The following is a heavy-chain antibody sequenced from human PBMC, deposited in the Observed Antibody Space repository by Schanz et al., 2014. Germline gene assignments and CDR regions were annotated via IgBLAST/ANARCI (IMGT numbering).Heavy chain of an antibody. CDR2: ISDSGDST. V-gene: IGHV3-11*01. Sequence: QVQLVDSGGGLVKPGGSLRLSCAASGFTFSDYYMTWIRQAPGKGLEWVSDISDSGDSTHYADSVKGRFTISRDNAKNSLCLQMNRLSAEDTAVYYCAKVAPAATYLDSWGLGTLVTVSS. J-gene: IGHJ4*02. CDR1: GFTFSDYY. D-gene: IGHD2-2*01. CDR3: AKVAPAATYLDS.